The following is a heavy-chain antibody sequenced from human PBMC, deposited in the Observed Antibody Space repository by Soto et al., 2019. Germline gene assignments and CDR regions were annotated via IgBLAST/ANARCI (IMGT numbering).Heavy chain of an antibody. CDR3: ARDLGVTMIVGGDY. J-gene: IGHJ4*02. CDR2: ISAYNGNT. CDR1: GYTLPTYG. V-gene: IGHV1-18*01. D-gene: IGHD3-22*01. Sequence: QVQLVQSGAEVKKPGASVKVSCKASGYTLPTYGISWVRQAPGQGLERMGWISAYNGNTNYAQNLQGRVTMTTDTSTSTAYMELRSLRSDDAAVYYCARDLGVTMIVGGDYWGQGTLVTVSS.